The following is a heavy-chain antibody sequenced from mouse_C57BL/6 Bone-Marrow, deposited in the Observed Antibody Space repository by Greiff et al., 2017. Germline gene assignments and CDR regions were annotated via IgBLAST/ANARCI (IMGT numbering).Heavy chain of an antibody. CDR3: ARGYYAMDY. CDR1: GFTFSDYG. J-gene: IGHJ4*01. Sequence: EVQLVESGGGLVQPGGSLKLSCAASGFTFSDYGMAWVRQAPRKGPEWVAFISNLAYSIYYADTVTGRCTISRENAKNTLYLEMSSLRSEDTAMYYCARGYYAMDYWGQGTSVTVSS. CDR2: ISNLAYSI. V-gene: IGHV5-15*01.